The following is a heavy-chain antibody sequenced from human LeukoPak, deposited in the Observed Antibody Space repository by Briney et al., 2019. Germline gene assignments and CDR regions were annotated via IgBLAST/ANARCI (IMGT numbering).Heavy chain of an antibody. CDR2: IGVGGGNT. Sequence: ASVKVSCKTSGFTFTSSAVQWVRQARGQRLEWIGWIGVGGGNTNYAQTLQDRVTTTRDMSTSTAYMELSSLRSEDTAVYYCAAEIYGGNSDCCTFDFWGPGTLVTVSS. CDR1: GFTFTSSA. CDR3: AAEIYGGNSDCCTFDF. J-gene: IGHJ3*01. D-gene: IGHD4-23*01. V-gene: IGHV1-58*01.